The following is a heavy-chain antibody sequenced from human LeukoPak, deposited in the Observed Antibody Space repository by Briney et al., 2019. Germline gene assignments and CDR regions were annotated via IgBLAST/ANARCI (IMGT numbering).Heavy chain of an antibody. J-gene: IGHJ6*03. CDR3: ARARGSDYYYYYMDV. CDR1: GFSFSTYE. Sequence: GGSLRLSCAASGFSFSTYEMNWVRQAPGKGLERISYITSSGGTKDYAKSVKGRFIISRDNAKNSLFLQMNSLTTEDTAVYYCARARGSDYYYYYMDVWGKGTTVTVSS. CDR2: ITSSGGTK. V-gene: IGHV3-48*03.